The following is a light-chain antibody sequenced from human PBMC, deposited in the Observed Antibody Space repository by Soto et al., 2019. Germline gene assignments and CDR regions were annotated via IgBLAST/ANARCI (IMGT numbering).Light chain of an antibody. CDR1: SSDVGTYNL. Sequence: QSALTQPASVSGSPGQSITISCTGTSSDVGTYNLVSWHQRHPGKAPKLIIYEGSKRPSGVSNRFSGSKSGNTASLTISGLQAEDEADYYCCSFAVGSTLVFGGGTKLTVL. CDR2: EGS. J-gene: IGLJ2*01. CDR3: CSFAVGSTLV. V-gene: IGLV2-23*01.